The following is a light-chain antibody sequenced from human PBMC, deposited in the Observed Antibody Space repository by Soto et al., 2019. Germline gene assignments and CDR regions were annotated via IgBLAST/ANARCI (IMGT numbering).Light chain of an antibody. CDR2: AAL. V-gene: IGKV1-12*01. CDR1: QDIGYW. J-gene: IGKJ5*01. CDR3: QQANSFPLS. Sequence: DIQMTQSPLSVSASVGDRVIITCRASQDIGYWLAWYQQIPGKAPKLLIYAALSLQSGVSARFSGSSSGTNFTLTINSLQPEDVAFYYCQQANSFPLSFGQGTRLEIK.